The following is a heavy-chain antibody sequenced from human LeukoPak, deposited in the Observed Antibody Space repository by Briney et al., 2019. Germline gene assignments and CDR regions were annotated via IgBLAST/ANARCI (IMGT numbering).Heavy chain of an antibody. CDR2: IYYSGST. V-gene: IGHV4-59*01. CDR3: ARGAYCSGDSCYSAWFDP. Sequence: SETLSLTCTVSGGSISSYYWSWIRQPPGKGLEWIGYIYYSGSTNYNPSLKSRVTISVDTSKNQFSLKLDSVTAADTAVYYCARGAYCSGDSCYSAWFDPWGQGTLVTVSS. D-gene: IGHD2-15*01. CDR1: GGSISSYY. J-gene: IGHJ5*02.